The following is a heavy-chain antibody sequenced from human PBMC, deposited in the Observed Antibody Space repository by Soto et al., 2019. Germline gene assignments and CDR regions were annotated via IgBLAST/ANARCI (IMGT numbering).Heavy chain of an antibody. CDR3: AREYTAWPLAYGLDV. J-gene: IGHJ6*02. D-gene: IGHD2-2*02. CDR2: ISSRSDI. CDR1: GFTFSTYS. V-gene: IGHV3-21*01. Sequence: GGSLRLSCVGSGFTFSTYSINWVRQAPGKGLEWVSSISSRSDIYYADSVKGRFTISRDNAKNSVSLQMNSLRAEDTAVYYCAREYTAWPLAYGLDVWGQGTTVTVSS.